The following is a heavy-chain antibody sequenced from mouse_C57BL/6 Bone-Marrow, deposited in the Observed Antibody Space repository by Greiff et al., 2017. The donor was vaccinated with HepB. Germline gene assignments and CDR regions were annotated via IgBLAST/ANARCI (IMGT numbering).Heavy chain of an antibody. CDR3: ASGRRLVYYDYDPYYDAMDY. V-gene: IGHV14-2*01. J-gene: IGHJ4*01. D-gene: IGHD2-4*01. Sequence: VQLQQSGAELVKPGASVKLSCTASGFNIKDYYMHWVKQRTEQGLEWIGRIDPEDGETKYAPKFQGKATITADTSSNTAYLQLSSLTSEDTAVYYGASGRRLVYYDYDPYYDAMDYWGQGTSVTVSS. CDR1: GFNIKDYY. CDR2: IDPEDGET.